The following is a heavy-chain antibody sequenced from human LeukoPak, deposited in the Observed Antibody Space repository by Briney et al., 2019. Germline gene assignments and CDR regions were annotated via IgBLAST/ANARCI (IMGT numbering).Heavy chain of an antibody. CDR3: ATSYCSSTSCYLGWFDP. Sequence: SVKVSCKASGGTFSSYAITWVRQAPGQGLEWMGGIIPIFGTANYAQKFQGRVTITTDESTSTAYMELSSLRSEDTAVYYCATSYCSSTSCYLGWFDPWGQGTLVTVSS. V-gene: IGHV1-69*05. J-gene: IGHJ5*02. CDR1: GGTFSSYA. D-gene: IGHD2-2*01. CDR2: IIPIFGTA.